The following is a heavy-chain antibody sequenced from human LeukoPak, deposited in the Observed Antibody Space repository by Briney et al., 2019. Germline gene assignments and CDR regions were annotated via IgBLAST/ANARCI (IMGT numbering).Heavy chain of an antibody. Sequence: GGSLRPSCEASGFTFSSYEMHWVRQAPGKGLEWVGVISSDGSNKYYTDSVKGRFTISRDNSKNTLYVQMNSLRAEDTAVYYCARDSGYGLDAFDIWGQGTMVTVSS. V-gene: IGHV3-30-3*01. CDR1: GFTFSSYE. J-gene: IGHJ3*02. CDR2: ISSDGSNK. D-gene: IGHD5-12*01. CDR3: ARDSGYGLDAFDI.